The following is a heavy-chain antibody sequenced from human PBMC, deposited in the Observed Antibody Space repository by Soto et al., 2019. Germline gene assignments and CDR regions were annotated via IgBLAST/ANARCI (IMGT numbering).Heavy chain of an antibody. CDR2: ISAYNGNT. J-gene: IGHJ5*02. CDR3: ARDNPDANYSSWFDP. V-gene: IGHV1-18*04. D-gene: IGHD4-4*01. Sequence: QVQLVQSGAEVKKPGASVKVSCKASGYTFTSYGISWVRQAPGQGLEWMGWISAYNGNTNYAQKLQGRVTMTTDTSTSAAYMELRSLRSDDTAVYYCARDNPDANYSSWFDPWGQGTLVTVSS. CDR1: GYTFTSYG.